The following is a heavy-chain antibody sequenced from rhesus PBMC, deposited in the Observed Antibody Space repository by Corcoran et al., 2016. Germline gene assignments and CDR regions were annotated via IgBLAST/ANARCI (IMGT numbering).Heavy chain of an antibody. D-gene: IGHD3-34*01. V-gene: IGHV2-174*01. CDR2: IYWDDHK. CDR3: ARTIPPWGDYLFDY. Sequence: QVTLKESGPALVKPTQTLTLTCTFSGFSISTSGMGVGWIRPPPGKALKWLTLIYWDDHKYYITSLKSRLTISKDTSKNQVVLTMTNMDPVDTASYYCARTIPPWGDYLFDYWGQGVLVTVSS. J-gene: IGHJ4*01. CDR1: GFSISTSGMG.